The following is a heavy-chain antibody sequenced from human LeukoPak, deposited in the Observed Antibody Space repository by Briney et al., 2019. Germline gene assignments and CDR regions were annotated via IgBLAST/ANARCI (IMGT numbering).Heavy chain of an antibody. V-gene: IGHV3-23*01. D-gene: IGHD3-10*01. Sequence: GGSLRLSCAASGFTFSYYAMSWVRQAPGEGLEGVSGITGTDGSTYYADSVKGRFTISRDNSKSALYLQMNSLRAEDTALYYCAKAFNYGSGYNYKTFDSWSQGTLVTVSS. CDR2: ITGTDGST. CDR1: GFTFSYYA. J-gene: IGHJ4*02. CDR3: AKAFNYGSGYNYKTFDS.